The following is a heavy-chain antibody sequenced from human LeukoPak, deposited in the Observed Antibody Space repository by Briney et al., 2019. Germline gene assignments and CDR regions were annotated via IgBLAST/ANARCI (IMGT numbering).Heavy chain of an antibody. CDR3: TTDPVGIHDSDY. CDR1: GFTFISAW. V-gene: IGHV3-15*01. Sequence: GGSLRLSCAASGFTFISAWMTWVRQAPGKGLEWVGRIKSKARGGTTDYATPVKGRFTISRDDSKNTLYLQMSALKTEDTAVYFCTTDPVGIHDSDYWGQGTLVTVSS. D-gene: IGHD7-27*01. CDR2: IKSKARGGTT. J-gene: IGHJ4*02.